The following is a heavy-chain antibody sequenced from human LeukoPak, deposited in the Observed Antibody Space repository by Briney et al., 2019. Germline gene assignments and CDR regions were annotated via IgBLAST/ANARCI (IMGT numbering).Heavy chain of an antibody. CDR3: ARGASGYSYG. Sequence: SETLSLTCTVSGGSISSYYWSWIRQPPGKGLEWIGYIYYSGSTNYNPSPKSRVTISIDTSKNQFSLNLSSVTAADTAVYYCARGASGYSYGWGQGTLVTVSS. CDR2: IYYSGST. V-gene: IGHV4-59*01. J-gene: IGHJ4*02. D-gene: IGHD5-18*01. CDR1: GGSISSYY.